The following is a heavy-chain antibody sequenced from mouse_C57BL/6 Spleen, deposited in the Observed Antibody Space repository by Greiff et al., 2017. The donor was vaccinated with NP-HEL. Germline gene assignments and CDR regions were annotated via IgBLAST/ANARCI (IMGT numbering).Heavy chain of an antibody. J-gene: IGHJ2*01. CDR2: ISNKANGYTT. D-gene: IGHD1-1*01. CDR1: GFTFTDYY. V-gene: IGHV7-3*01. CDR3: ARSPREYSSSYFDY. Sequence: EVMLVESGGGLVQPGGSLSLSCAASGFTFTDYYMSWVRQPPGKALEWLGFISNKANGYTTEYSASVKGRFTISRDNSPSTLYLQMHALGAEDSATYYCARSPREYSSSYFDYWGQGTTLTVSS.